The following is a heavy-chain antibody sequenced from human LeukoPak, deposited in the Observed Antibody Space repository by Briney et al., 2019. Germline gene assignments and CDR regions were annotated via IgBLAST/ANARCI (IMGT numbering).Heavy chain of an antibody. CDR2: IWYDGSNK. D-gene: IGHD5/OR15-5a*01. CDR1: GFTFRNHV. J-gene: IGHJ4*02. V-gene: IGHV3-33*01. CDR3: VRDILSRYLDT. Sequence: PRGALRLSCTASGFTFRNHVMHWVRQAPRKRLEWVAVIWYDGSNKYYADSVKGRFPNSSGNSNNTLYLEMNSLRGEDTAINACVRDILSRYLDTWGQGTLVAVSS.